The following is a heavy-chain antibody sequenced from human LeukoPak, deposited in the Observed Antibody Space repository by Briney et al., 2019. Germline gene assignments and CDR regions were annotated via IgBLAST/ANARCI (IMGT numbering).Heavy chain of an antibody. CDR2: ISGSGGST. V-gene: IGHV3-23*01. J-gene: IGHJ4*02. D-gene: IGHD5-12*01. CDR1: GFTFSSYA. Sequence: PGGSLRLSCAASGFTFSSYAMSWVRQAPGKGLEWVSAISGSGGSTYYADSVKGRFTISRDNSKNTLYLQMNSLRAEDTAVYYCAKDPHAIVATASEGYYWGQGTLVTVSS. CDR3: AKDPHAIVATASEGYY.